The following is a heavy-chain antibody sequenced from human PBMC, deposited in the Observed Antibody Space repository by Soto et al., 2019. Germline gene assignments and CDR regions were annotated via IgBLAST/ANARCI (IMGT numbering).Heavy chain of an antibody. V-gene: IGHV3-30-3*01. D-gene: IGHD3-3*01. CDR1: GFTFSSYA. CDR3: ARVNPFFGELGVDY. CDR2: ISYDGSNK. Sequence: QVQLVESGGGVVQPGRSLRLSCAASGFTFSSYAMHWVRQAPGKGLEWVAVISYDGSNKYYADSVKGRFTISRDNSKNTLYLQMNSLRAEDTAVYYCARVNPFFGELGVDYWGQGTLVTVSS. J-gene: IGHJ4*02.